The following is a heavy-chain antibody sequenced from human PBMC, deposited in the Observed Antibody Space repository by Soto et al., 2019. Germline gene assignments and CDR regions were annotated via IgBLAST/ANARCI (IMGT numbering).Heavy chain of an antibody. CDR1: GFTFSSYS. J-gene: IGHJ6*02. V-gene: IGHV3-21*01. Sequence: GGSLRLSCAASGFTFSSYSMNWVRQAPGKGLEWVSSISSASSYIYYADPVNGRCTITRDDAKNYLYLLMNSSIAEDKAVYYCARGTTYNYYSYGIDVWGQGTPVTVSS. D-gene: IGHD1-1*01. CDR3: ARGTTYNYYSYGIDV. CDR2: ISSASSYI.